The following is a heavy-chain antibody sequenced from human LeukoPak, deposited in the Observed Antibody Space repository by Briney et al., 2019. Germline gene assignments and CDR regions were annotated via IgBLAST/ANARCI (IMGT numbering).Heavy chain of an antibody. CDR3: ARRVDTAYNWFDP. V-gene: IGHV5-51*01. Sequence: GESLKISCKGSGYSFTSYWIGWVRQMPGKGLEWMGTIYPGDSDTRYSPSFQGQVTISADKSISTAYLQWSSLKASDTAMYYCARRVDTAYNWFDPWGQGTLVTVSS. CDR2: IYPGDSDT. D-gene: IGHD5-18*01. J-gene: IGHJ5*02. CDR1: GYSFTSYW.